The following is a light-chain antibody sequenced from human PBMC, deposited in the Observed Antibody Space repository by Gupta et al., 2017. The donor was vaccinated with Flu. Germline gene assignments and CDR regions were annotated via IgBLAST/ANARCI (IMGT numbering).Light chain of an antibody. V-gene: IGKV3-20*01. CDR1: QSVSSYY. Sequence: SPGESATLSCGASQSVSSYYLAWYQQKPGQAPRLVIYGALKRATGIPDRFSGSGSGTVFTLTISRLEPEDFAVYYCQVSGTFGQGTKVEIK. CDR2: GAL. J-gene: IGKJ1*01. CDR3: QVSGT.